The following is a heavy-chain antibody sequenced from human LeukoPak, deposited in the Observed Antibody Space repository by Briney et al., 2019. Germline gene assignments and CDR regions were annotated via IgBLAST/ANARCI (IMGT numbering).Heavy chain of an antibody. V-gene: IGHV4-38-2*02. CDR2: IYHSGST. Sequence: SETLSLTCTVSGYSISSGYYWGWIRQPPGKGLEWIGSIYHSGSTYCNPSPKSRVTISVDTSKNQFSLKLSSVTAADTAVYYCARHQWVPAFDIWGQGTMVTVSS. CDR3: ARHQWVPAFDI. D-gene: IGHD1-26*01. CDR1: GYSISSGYY. J-gene: IGHJ3*02.